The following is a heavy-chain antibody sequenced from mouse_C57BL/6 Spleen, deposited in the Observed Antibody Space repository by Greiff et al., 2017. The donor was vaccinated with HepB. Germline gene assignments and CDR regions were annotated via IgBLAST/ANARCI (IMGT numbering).Heavy chain of an antibody. V-gene: IGHV3-6*01. J-gene: IGHJ2*01. CDR3: ARGYGSIDY. D-gene: IGHD1-1*01. CDR2: ISYDGSN. CDR1: GYSITSGYY. Sequence: VQLKESGPGLVKPSQSLSLTCSVTGYSITSGYYWNWIRQFPGNKLEWMGYISYDGSNNYNPSLKNRISITRDTSKNQFFLKLNSVTTEDTATYYCARGYGSIDYWGQGTTLTVSS.